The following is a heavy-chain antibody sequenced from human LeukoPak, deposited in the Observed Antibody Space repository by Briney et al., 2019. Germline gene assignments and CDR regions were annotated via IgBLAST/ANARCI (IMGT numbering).Heavy chain of an antibody. J-gene: IGHJ4*02. CDR3: AKDLPYIPPDIVVVPAGMDADY. CDR2: IRYDGSNK. V-gene: IGHV3-30*02. D-gene: IGHD2-2*01. Sequence: GGSLRLSCAASGFTFSSYGMHWVRQAPGKGLEWVAFIRYDGSNKYYADSVKGRFTISRDNSKNTLYLQMNSLRAEDTAVYYCAKDLPYIPPDIVVVPAGMDADYWGQGTLVTVSS. CDR1: GFTFSSYG.